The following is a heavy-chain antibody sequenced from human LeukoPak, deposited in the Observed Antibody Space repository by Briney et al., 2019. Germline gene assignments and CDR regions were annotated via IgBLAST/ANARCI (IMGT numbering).Heavy chain of an antibody. CDR1: GFTFSSYW. J-gene: IGHJ4*02. Sequence: PGGSLRLSCAASGFTFSSYWMHWVRQAPGKGLVWVSRINSDGSSTSYADSVKGRFTISRDNAKNTPYLQMNSLRAEDTAVYYCARGPPYSSSWYNPYYYFDYWGQGTLVTVSS. D-gene: IGHD6-13*01. CDR3: ARGPPYSSSWYNPYYYFDY. V-gene: IGHV3-74*01. CDR2: INSDGSST.